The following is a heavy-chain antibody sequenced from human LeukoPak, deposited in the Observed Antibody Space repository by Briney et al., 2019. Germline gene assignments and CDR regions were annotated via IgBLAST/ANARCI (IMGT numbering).Heavy chain of an antibody. D-gene: IGHD3-9*01. CDR1: GYTFTSYG. Sequence: GASVKVSCKASGYTFTSYGISWVRQAPGQGLEWMGWISAYNGNTNYAQKLQGRVTMTTDTSTSTAYMELRSLRSGDTAVYYCARVYYDILTGYLYYFDYWGQGTLVTVSS. J-gene: IGHJ4*02. V-gene: IGHV1-18*01. CDR3: ARVYYDILTGYLYYFDY. CDR2: ISAYNGNT.